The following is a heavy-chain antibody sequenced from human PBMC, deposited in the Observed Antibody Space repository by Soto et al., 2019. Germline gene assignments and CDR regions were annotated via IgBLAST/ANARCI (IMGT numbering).Heavy chain of an antibody. CDR3: ARDVDTSMSAPLDY. J-gene: IGHJ4*02. V-gene: IGHV1-3*01. CDR2: INVGTGDT. D-gene: IGHD5-18*01. CDR1: GYTFTAYA. Sequence: QVQLVQSGAEVKKPGASVRVSCKASGYTFTAYAMDWVRQTPGQRLEWVGWINVGTGDTEYSQQFQGRVNINRDTSARTLYMELSSLRSEDTAVYYCARDVDTSMSAPLDYWGQGSLVTVSS.